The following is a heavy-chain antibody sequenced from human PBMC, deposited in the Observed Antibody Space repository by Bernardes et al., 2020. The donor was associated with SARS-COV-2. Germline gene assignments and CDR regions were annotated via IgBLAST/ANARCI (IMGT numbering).Heavy chain of an antibody. CDR1: GFTVSVYC. Sequence: GGSLTLSCAASGFTVSVYCMHWVRQAPGKGLVWVARVNSDGSRITYADSVKGRFTISRDNAKNTLYLQMNSLRAEDTAVYYCAREEGYVLGLSYHYYGMDVWGQGTTVTVSS. CDR2: VNSDGSRI. CDR3: AREEGYVLGLSYHYYGMDV. J-gene: IGHJ6*02. D-gene: IGHD5-12*01. V-gene: IGHV3-74*03.